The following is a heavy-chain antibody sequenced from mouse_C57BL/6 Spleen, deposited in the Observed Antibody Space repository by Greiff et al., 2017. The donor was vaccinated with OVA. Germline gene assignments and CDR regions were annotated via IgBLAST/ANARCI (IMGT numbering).Heavy chain of an antibody. Sequence: EVKLMESGEGLVKPGGSLKLSCAASGFTFSSYAMSWVRQTPEKRLEWVAYISSGGDYIYYADTVKGRFTISRDNARNTLYLQMSSLKSEDTAMYYCTRDPPLFDYWGQGTTLTVSS. D-gene: IGHD1-1*01. V-gene: IGHV5-9-1*02. CDR1: GFTFSSYA. CDR2: ISSGGDYI. CDR3: TRDPPLFDY. J-gene: IGHJ2*01.